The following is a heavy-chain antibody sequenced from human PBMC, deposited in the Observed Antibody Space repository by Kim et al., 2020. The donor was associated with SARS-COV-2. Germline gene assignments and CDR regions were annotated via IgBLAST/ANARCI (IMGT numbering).Heavy chain of an antibody. CDR1: GFTFSSYG. V-gene: IGHV3-30*18. CDR3: AKTAAPLGYYYYGMDV. Sequence: GGSLRLSCAASGFTFSSYGMHWVRQAPGKGLEWVAVISYDGSNKYYADSVKGRFTISRDNSKNTLYLQMNSLRAEDTAVYYCAKTAAPLGYYYYGMDVWGQGTTVTVSS. J-gene: IGHJ6*02. CDR2: ISYDGSNK. D-gene: IGHD6-6*01.